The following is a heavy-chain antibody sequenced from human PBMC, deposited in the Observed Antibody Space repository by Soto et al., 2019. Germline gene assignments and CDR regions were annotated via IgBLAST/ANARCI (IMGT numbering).Heavy chain of an antibody. Sequence: SLKVSCKASGGNFQTYAFTWVRQAPGQGLEWMGGIIPVFASTTSAQKFQGRVTITADESTNSVYLELSSLRSEDTAIYYCARVRMVVYGAGSTPPRFYYGMDVWGQGTALTVS. V-gene: IGHV1-69*13. CDR3: ARVRMVVYGAGSTPPRFYYGMDV. CDR1: GGNFQTYA. J-gene: IGHJ6*02. CDR2: IIPVFAST. D-gene: IGHD3-10*01.